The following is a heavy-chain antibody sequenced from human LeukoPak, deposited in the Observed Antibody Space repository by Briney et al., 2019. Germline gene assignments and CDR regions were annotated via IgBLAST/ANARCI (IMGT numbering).Heavy chain of an antibody. J-gene: IGHJ5*02. Sequence: KTSETLSLTCAVYGGSFSGYYWSWIRQPPGKGLEGIGEINHSGSTNYNPSLKSRVTISVDTSKNQFSLKLSSVTAADTAVYYCARKYSSSRYNWFDPWGQGTLVTVSS. D-gene: IGHD6-13*01. CDR1: GGSFSGYY. V-gene: IGHV4-34*01. CDR3: ARKYSSSRYNWFDP. CDR2: INHSGST.